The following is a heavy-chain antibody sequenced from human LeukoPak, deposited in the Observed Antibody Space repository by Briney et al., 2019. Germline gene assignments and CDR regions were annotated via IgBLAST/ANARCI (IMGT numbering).Heavy chain of an antibody. Sequence: PGGSLRLSCAASGFTFSSYAMSWVRRAPGKGLEWVSAISSNGGGTFYADSVKGQSTISRDNSQNTLYLQINSLRAEDTAIYYCAKHYGSGTYYNYLDYWGQGTLVTVSS. CDR1: GFTFSSYA. J-gene: IGHJ4*02. CDR2: ISSNGGGT. V-gene: IGHV3-23*01. D-gene: IGHD3-10*01. CDR3: AKHYGSGTYYNYLDY.